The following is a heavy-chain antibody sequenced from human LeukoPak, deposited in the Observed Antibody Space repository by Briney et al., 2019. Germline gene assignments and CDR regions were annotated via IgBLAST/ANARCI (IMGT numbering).Heavy chain of an antibody. CDR3: ARVSGATFLDF. J-gene: IGHJ4*02. CDR1: GFIFSSYG. D-gene: IGHD3-16*01. V-gene: IGHV3-33*01. Sequence: GGSLRLSCAASGFIFSSYGMHWVRQAPGKGLEWVAVIWYDGSNQYYADSVKGRFTISRDNSKNTLSLQMNSLRAEDTAVYYWARVSGATFLDFWGQETLVTVSS. CDR2: IWYDGSNQ.